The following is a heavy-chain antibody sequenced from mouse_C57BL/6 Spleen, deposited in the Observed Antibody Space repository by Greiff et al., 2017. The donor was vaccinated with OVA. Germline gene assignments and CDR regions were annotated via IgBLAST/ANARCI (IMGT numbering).Heavy chain of an antibody. V-gene: IGHV5-17*01. CDR3: ARGGYYYGSSYFDY. CDR2: ISSGSSTI. CDR1: GFTFSDYG. Sequence: EVKVVESGGGLVKPGGSLKLSCAASGFTFSDYGMHWVRQAPEKGLEWVAYISSGSSTIYYADTVKGRFTISRDNAKNTLFLQMTSLRSEDTAMYYCARGGYYYGSSYFDYWGQGTTLTVSS. J-gene: IGHJ2*01. D-gene: IGHD1-1*01.